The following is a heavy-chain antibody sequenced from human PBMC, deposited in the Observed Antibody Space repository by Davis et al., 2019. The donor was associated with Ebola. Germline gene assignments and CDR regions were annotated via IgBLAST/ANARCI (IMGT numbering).Heavy chain of an antibody. CDR2: LGTSADT. J-gene: IGHJ4*02. D-gene: IGHD3-10*01. CDR3: AKEKVSGSSYYIDS. V-gene: IGHV3-23*01. Sequence: GGSLRLSCAASGFIFSSYVMSWVRQAPGKGLEWVSTLGTSADTYYAESVKGRFTISRDNSKNTLYLQMNGLRVEDTAVYYCAKEKVSGSSYYIDSWGQGTLVTVSS. CDR1: GFIFSSYV.